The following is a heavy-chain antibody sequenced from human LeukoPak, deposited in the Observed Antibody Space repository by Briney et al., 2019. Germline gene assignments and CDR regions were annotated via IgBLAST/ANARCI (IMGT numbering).Heavy chain of an antibody. J-gene: IGHJ4*02. Sequence: ASVKVSCKASGYTFTSYDINWVRQATGQGLERMGWMNPNSGKTGYAQKFPGRVTMTRNTSISTAYMELSSLRSEDTAVYYCARVSTYFGVVTDFDYWGQGTLVTVSS. D-gene: IGHD3-3*01. CDR1: GYTFTSYD. CDR2: MNPNSGKT. CDR3: ARVSTYFGVVTDFDY. V-gene: IGHV1-8*01.